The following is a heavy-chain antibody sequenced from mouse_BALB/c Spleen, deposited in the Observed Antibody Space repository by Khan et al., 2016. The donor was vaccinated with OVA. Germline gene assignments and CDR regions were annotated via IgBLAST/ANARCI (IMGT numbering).Heavy chain of an antibody. J-gene: IGHJ2*01. D-gene: IGHD1-1*01. CDR1: GYSFTGYF. CDR3: ARKNGSGFDY. CDR2: INPHIGET. V-gene: IGHV1-20*02. Sequence: VQLQQPGPELVKPGASVKISCKASGYSFTGYFMNWVMQSHGKSLEWIGRINPHIGETFYNQKFKGKATLTVDESSRTVHMELRSLASEDSAVYYCARKNGSGFDYWGQGTTLTVSS.